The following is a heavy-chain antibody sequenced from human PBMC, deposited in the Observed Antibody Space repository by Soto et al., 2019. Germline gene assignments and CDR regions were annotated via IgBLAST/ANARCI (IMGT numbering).Heavy chain of an antibody. CDR3: ASIAARLLWFDP. J-gene: IGHJ5*02. Sequence: QVQLQESGPGLVKPSQTLSLTCTVSGGSISSGGYYWSWIRQHPGKGLGWIGYIYYSGSPYYNPSLKSRVTISVATSKNQFSLKLSSVTAADTAVYYCASIAARLLWFDPWGQGTLVTVSS. CDR2: IYYSGSP. D-gene: IGHD6-6*01. V-gene: IGHV4-31*03. CDR1: GGSISSGGYY.